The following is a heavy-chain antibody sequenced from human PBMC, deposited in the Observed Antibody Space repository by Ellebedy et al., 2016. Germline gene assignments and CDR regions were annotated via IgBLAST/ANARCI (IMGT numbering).Heavy chain of an antibody. D-gene: IGHD3-3*01. CDR3: ARGYDFWYDY. V-gene: IGHV3-7*04. CDR1: GFTFSNSY. Sequence: GESLKISCAASGFTFSNSYMSWVRQAPGKGLEWVAIITQDGSVKHYLDSVRGRFTISRDNAKNSLYLQMNSLRAEDTAVYYCARGYDFWYDYWGQGTLVTVSS. CDR2: ITQDGSVK. J-gene: IGHJ4*02.